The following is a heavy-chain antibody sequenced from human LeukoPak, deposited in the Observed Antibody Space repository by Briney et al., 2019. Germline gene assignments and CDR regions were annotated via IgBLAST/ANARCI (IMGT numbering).Heavy chain of an antibody. V-gene: IGHV3-23*01. Sequence: PGGSLRLSCAASGFTFSTFAISWVRQAPGTGLEWVSAISGSDRHYITFYTDSVKGRFTITRDNSKNTVYLQMNSLRAGDTAVYYCAKEKGGTSGVDYWGQGTLVTVSS. D-gene: IGHD4-23*01. CDR3: AKEKGGTSGVDY. CDR2: ISGSDRHYIT. J-gene: IGHJ4*02. CDR1: GFTFSTFA.